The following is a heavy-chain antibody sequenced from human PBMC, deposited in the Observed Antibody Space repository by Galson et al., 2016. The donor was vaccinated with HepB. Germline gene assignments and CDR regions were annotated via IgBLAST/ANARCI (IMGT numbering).Heavy chain of an antibody. J-gene: IGHJ1*01. CDR3: ARSGGSAGMY. V-gene: IGHV4-59*08. CDR2: MHDSGRT. CDR1: GGSIGGKY. D-gene: IGHD3-16*01. Sequence: ETLSLTCSVSGGSIGGKYWSWNRQLPGKGLEWIAYMHDSGRTRYNPSPKSRVTISADPSINQFSLRLSSVTAGNTAVYYGARSGGSAGMYWGQGTLVTVSS.